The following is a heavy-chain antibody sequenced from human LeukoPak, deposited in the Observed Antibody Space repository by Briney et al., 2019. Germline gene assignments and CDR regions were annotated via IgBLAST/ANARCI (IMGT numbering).Heavy chain of an antibody. D-gene: IGHD3-10*01. Sequence: PSETLSLTCSVSGVYFSSSGCYWGWIRQPPGKGLEWIGSIFYTGNTYYNPSLKSRITISADTSKNQFSLELRFVNAADTAVYYCARLGASLEWHSGSFPDYWGQGTLVTVSS. CDR3: ARLGASLEWHSGSFPDY. V-gene: IGHV4-39*01. J-gene: IGHJ4*02. CDR2: IFYTGNT. CDR1: GVYFSSSGCY.